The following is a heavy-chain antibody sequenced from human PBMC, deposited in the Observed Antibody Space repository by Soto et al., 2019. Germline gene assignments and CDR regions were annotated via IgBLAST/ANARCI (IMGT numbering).Heavy chain of an antibody. CDR1: GDSISSSD. V-gene: IGHV4-59*01. CDR2: IYYSGST. J-gene: IGHJ5*02. Sequence: PSETLSLTCSVSGDSISSSDGSWIRQPPGKGLEWIGYIYYSGSTNYNPSLKSRVTISLDTSKNQFSLKVSSATAADTAVYYCARGYDWFDPWGQGTLVTVSS. D-gene: IGHD5-12*01. CDR3: ARGYDWFDP.